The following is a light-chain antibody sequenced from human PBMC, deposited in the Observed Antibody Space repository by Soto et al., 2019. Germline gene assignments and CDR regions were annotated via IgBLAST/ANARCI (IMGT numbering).Light chain of an antibody. CDR2: AAS. J-gene: IGKJ5*01. CDR3: QQYYSYPIT. V-gene: IGKV1-8*01. Sequence: AIRMTQSPSSRSASTGDRVTITCRASQVISSYLAWYQQKPGKAPKLLIYAASTLQSGVPSRFSGSGSGTDFTLTISCLQSEDFATYYCQQYYSYPITFGQGTRLEIK. CDR1: QVISSY.